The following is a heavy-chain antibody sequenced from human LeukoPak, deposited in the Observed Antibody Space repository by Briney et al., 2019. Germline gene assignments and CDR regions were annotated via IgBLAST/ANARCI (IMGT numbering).Heavy chain of an antibody. V-gene: IGHV1-8*01. Sequence: ASVNVSCKASGYTFTSYDINWVRQATGQGLEWMGWMNPNSGNTGYAQKFQGRVTMTRNTSISTAYMELSSLRAEDTAVYYCARMRSIPTAGRAGNFDYWGQGTLVTVSS. J-gene: IGHJ4*02. CDR2: MNPNSGNT. CDR1: GYTFTSYD. D-gene: IGHD6-13*01. CDR3: ARMRSIPTAGRAGNFDY.